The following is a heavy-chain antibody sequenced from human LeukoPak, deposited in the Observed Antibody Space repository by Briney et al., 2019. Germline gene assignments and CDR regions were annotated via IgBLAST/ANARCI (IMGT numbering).Heavy chain of an antibody. V-gene: IGHV3-7*03. J-gene: IGHJ4*02. CDR1: GFPFSSYW. CDR2: IKQDGSEK. CDR3: ARDLTLNIAGGYYFDY. Sequence: GGSLRLSCAASGFPFSSYWMSWVRQAPGKGLEWVANIKQDGSEKYYVDSVKGRFTISRDNAKNSLYLQMNSLRAEDTAVYYCARDLTLNIAGGYYFDYWGQGTLVTVSS. D-gene: IGHD6-13*01.